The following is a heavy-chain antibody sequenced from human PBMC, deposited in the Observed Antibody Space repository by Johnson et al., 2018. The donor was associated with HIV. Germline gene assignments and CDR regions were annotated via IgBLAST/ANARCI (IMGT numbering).Heavy chain of an antibody. CDR3: ARGRKDLEAADGLDNDGFDM. V-gene: IGHV3-30*03. CDR2: TSYDDSNK. CDR1: GFTFSSYG. Sequence: QVQLLESGGGVVQPGRSLRLSCAASGFTFSSYGRHWVRLAPGKGLQWVGVTSYDDSNKYYADSVRGRFTISRDISKNTLYLQMDSLRPDDTALYYCARGRKDLEAADGLDNDGFDMWGQGTMVTVSS. D-gene: IGHD6-13*01. J-gene: IGHJ3*02.